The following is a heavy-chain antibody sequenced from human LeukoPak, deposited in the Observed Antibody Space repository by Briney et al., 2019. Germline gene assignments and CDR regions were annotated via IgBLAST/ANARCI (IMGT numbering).Heavy chain of an antibody. D-gene: IGHD3-3*01. Sequence: PGRSLRLSCAASGFTFSSYGMHWVRQAPGKGLEWVALIWFDGTNKYHADSVKGRFTISRDNSKNTLYLQMNSLRVEDTAVYYCAKGVGDGVEWLEHYYYMDVWGKGTTVTVSS. J-gene: IGHJ6*03. V-gene: IGHV3-33*06. CDR1: GFTFSSYG. CDR2: IWFDGTNK. CDR3: AKGVGDGVEWLEHYYYMDV.